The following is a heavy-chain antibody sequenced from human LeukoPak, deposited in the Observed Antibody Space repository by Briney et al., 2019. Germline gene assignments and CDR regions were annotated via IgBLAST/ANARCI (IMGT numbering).Heavy chain of an antibody. J-gene: IGHJ4*02. V-gene: IGHV3-33*06. CDR3: AKSYPGCSRTAEGCYFDY. D-gene: IGHD2-2*01. CDR1: GFTFSSYG. CDR2: IWYDGSNK. Sequence: QPGRSLRLSCVGSGFTFSSYGMHWVRQAPGKGLEWVAVIWYDGSNKYYADFVKGRFTISRDNSKNTLYPQMNSLRAEDTAVYYCAKSYPGCSRTAEGCYFDYWGQGTLVTVSS.